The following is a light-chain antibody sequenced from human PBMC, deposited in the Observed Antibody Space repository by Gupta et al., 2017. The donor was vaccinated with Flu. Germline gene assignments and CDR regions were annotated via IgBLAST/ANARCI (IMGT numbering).Light chain of an antibody. CDR2: GAS. Sequence: EIVLTQSPATLSLSPGERATLSCRASQSVSSSYLAWYQHKLGQAPRLLIYGASSRATGIPDRFSGSGSQTDFTLTITSLEPEDFAVYYCQKYGPSPPYTFGRGTKLEIK. V-gene: IGKV3-20*01. J-gene: IGKJ2*01. CDR1: QSVSSSY. CDR3: QKYGPSPPYT.